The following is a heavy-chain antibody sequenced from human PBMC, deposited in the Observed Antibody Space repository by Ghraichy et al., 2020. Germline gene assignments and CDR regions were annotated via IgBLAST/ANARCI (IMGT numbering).Heavy chain of an antibody. CDR1: GGSVSSCSYY. Sequence: SETLSLTCTVSGGSVSSCSYYWSWIRQPPGKGLEWIGYMYYSGCTNYNASRKIPFTISVSTSKNQFSLKLSSVTAADTAVYYCARDQTGDWYFDLWGRGTLVTGSS. J-gene: IGHJ2*01. CDR2: MYYSGCT. CDR3: ARDQTGDWYFDL. D-gene: IGHD7-27*01. V-gene: IGHV4-61*01.